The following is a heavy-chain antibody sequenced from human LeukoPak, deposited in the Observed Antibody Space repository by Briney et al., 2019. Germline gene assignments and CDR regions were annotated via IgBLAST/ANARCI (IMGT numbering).Heavy chain of an antibody. J-gene: IGHJ4*02. Sequence: PGGSLRLSCSASGFTFSSSAMHWVRQAPGKGLEYISAVSDNGVSTYYVDSVKGRFTVSRDNSKNTLYLHLGSLRAEDTAVYYCVLSPYGEYVGVDYWGQGTLVTVSS. CDR3: VLSPYGEYVGVDY. V-gene: IGHV3-64D*06. CDR1: GFTFSSSA. D-gene: IGHD3-16*01. CDR2: VSDNGVST.